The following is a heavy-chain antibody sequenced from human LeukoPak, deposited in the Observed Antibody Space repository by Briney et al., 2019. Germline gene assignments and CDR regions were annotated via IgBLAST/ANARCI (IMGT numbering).Heavy chain of an antibody. J-gene: IGHJ6*03. CDR2: IYYSGST. D-gene: IGHD3-10*01. V-gene: IGHV4-39*07. CDR3: ARGVRSTGNYMDV. Sequence: AETLSLTCTVSGSSISSSSYYWGWIRQPPGKGLEWIGSIYYSGSTSYNPSLKIRVTISVDTSKIQFSVKLSSVTAADAAVYYCARGVRSTGNYMDVWGKGTTVSVSS. CDR1: GSSISSSSYY.